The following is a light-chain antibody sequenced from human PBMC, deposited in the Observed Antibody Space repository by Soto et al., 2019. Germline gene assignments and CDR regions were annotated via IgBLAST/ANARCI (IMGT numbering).Light chain of an antibody. CDR1: HSISGN. V-gene: IGKV3-15*01. J-gene: IGKJ1*01. CDR2: GAS. Sequence: EIVMTQSPATLSVSPGERATLSCRASHSISGNLAWYQQKPGQAPRLLIYGASTRPTGIPARFSGSGSGTEFTLTISSLQSEDFAVYYCRQYNNWPRTFGQGTKVEIK. CDR3: RQYNNWPRT.